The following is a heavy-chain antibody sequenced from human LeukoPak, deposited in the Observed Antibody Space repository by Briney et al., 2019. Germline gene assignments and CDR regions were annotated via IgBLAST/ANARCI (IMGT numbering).Heavy chain of an antibody. Sequence: GGSLRLSCAASGFTFSSYEMNWVGQAPGKGLEWVSYISSSGSTIYYADSVKGRFTISRDNAKNSLYLQMNSLRAEDTAVYYCASTEGSVDYWGQGTLVTVSS. V-gene: IGHV3-48*03. CDR2: ISSSGSTI. D-gene: IGHD5/OR15-5a*01. J-gene: IGHJ4*02. CDR1: GFTFSSYE. CDR3: ASTEGSVDY.